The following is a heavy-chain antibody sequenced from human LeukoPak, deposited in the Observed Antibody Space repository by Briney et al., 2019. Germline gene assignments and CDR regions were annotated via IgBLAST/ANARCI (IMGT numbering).Heavy chain of an antibody. CDR1: GFTFSSYS. V-gene: IGHV3-48*01. CDR2: ISSSSTI. J-gene: IGHJ4*02. Sequence: GGSLRLSCAASGFTFSSYSMNWVRQAPGKGLEWVSYISSSSTIYYADSVKGRFTISRDNAKNSLYLQMNSLRAEDTAVYYCAREGCSSTSCYSGSVYYFDYWGQGTLVTVSS. D-gene: IGHD2-2*01. CDR3: AREGCSSTSCYSGSVYYFDY.